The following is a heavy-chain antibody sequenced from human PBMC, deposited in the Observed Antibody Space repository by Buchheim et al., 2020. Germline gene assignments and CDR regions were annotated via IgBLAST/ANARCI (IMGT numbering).Heavy chain of an antibody. J-gene: IGHJ4*02. Sequence: QVQLQESGPGQVKPSQTLSLTCAVSGGSISSGGYSWSWIRQPPGKGLEWIGYIYYSGNTYSSPSLKSRVTMSVNTSKNQFSLELTSVTAADTAVYYCARGRTPIDYWGQGTL. D-gene: IGHD1-14*01. CDR1: GGSISSGGYS. CDR2: IYYSGNT. CDR3: ARGRTPIDY. V-gene: IGHV4-30-4*07.